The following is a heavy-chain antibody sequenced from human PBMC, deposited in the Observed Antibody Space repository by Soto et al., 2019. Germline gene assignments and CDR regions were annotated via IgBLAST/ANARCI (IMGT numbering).Heavy chain of an antibody. V-gene: IGHV4-59*01. CDR1: CGSISRYY. D-gene: IGHD3-3*01. Sequence: SETLSLTCNVSCGSISRYYWRWIRQTPGKGLEWIGYIYYSGSTNYNPSLKSRATISVDTSKNQFSLKLSSVTAADTAVYYCARARYYDFWSGFGYYYYYGMDVWGQGTTVTVSS. CDR3: ARARYYDFWSGFGYYYYYGMDV. J-gene: IGHJ6*02. CDR2: IYYSGST.